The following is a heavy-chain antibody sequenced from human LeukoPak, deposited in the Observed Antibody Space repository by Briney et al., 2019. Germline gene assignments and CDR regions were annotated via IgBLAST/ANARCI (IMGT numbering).Heavy chain of an antibody. D-gene: IGHD6-19*01. CDR2: INPNSGGT. CDR3: ARVGMPYSSGWYVVY. V-gene: IGHV1-2*02. Sequence: GASVKVSCTASGYTFTGYYMHWVRQAPGQGLEWMVCINPNSGGTNYAQKFQGRVTMTRDTSISTAYMELSRLRSDETAVYYCARVGMPYSSGWYVVYWGQATLVTVSS. CDR1: GYTFTGYY. J-gene: IGHJ4*02.